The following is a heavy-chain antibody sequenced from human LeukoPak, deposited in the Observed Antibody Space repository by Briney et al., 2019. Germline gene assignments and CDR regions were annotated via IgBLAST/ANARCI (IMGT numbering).Heavy chain of an antibody. CDR3: AKRLDHPRPYYFDY. J-gene: IGHJ4*02. CDR1: GFTLCNYS. CDR2: ISGSGGST. V-gene: IGHV3-23*01. Sequence: GGALRLSCAASGFTLCNYSMSGGRPAPGEGVGGVFAISGSGGSTYYADSVKGRFTISRDNSKNTLYLQMSSLRAEDTAVYYCAKRLDHPRPYYFDYWGQGTLVTVSS.